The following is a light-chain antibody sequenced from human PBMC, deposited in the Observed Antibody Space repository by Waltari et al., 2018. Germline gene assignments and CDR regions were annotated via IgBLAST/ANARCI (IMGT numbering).Light chain of an antibody. V-gene: IGKV1-5*03. J-gene: IGKJ1*01. CDR2: KAS. CDR3: QQYDSYSGP. CDR1: QSISSW. Sequence: DIQMTQSPSTLSASVGDRVTITCRASQSISSWLAWYQQKPGKAPNLFIYKASRLESGVPPRFSGSGSGTEFTLTISSLQPDDFATYDCQQYDSYSGPFGQGTKVDIK.